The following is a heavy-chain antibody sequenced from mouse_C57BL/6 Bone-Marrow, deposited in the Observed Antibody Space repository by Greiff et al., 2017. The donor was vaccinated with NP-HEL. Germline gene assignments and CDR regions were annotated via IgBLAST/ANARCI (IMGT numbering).Heavy chain of an antibody. CDR3: AREVVVAPGY. V-gene: IGHV1-81*01. CDR2: IYPRSGNT. Sequence: VMLVESGAELARPGASVKLSCKASGYTFTSYGISWVKQRTGQGLEWIGEIYPRSGNTYYNEKFKGKATLTADKSSSTAYMELRSLTSEDSAVYFCAREVVVAPGYWGQGTTLTVSS. D-gene: IGHD1-1*01. J-gene: IGHJ2*01. CDR1: GYTFTSYG.